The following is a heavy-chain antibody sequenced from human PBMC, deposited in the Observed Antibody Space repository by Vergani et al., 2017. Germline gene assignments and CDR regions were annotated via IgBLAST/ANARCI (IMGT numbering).Heavy chain of an antibody. CDR3: VRETYYYDSSGYYFGFDY. CDR1: GGSISSGSYY. Sequence: QVQLQESGPGLVKPSQTLSLTCTVSGGSISSGSYYWSWIRQPAGKGLEWIGRIYTSGSTNYNPSLKSRVTISVDTSKNQFSLKLSSVTAADTAVYYCVRETYYYDSSGYYFGFDYWGQGTLVTVSS. J-gene: IGHJ4*02. V-gene: IGHV4-61*02. D-gene: IGHD3-22*01. CDR2: IYTSGST.